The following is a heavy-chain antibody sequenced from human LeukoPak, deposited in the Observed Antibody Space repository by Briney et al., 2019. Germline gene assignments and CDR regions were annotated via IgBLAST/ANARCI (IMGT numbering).Heavy chain of an antibody. Sequence: RASVTVSCTASGYTFTGYYMHWVRQAPGQGLEWMGRINPNSGGTSYAQKFQGRVTMTRDTSISTAYMELSRLRSDDTAVYYCAREHYYDSSGYLLGWFDPWGQGTLVTVSS. J-gene: IGHJ5*02. CDR3: AREHYYDSSGYLLGWFDP. V-gene: IGHV1-2*06. CDR2: INPNSGGT. D-gene: IGHD3-22*01. CDR1: GYTFTGYY.